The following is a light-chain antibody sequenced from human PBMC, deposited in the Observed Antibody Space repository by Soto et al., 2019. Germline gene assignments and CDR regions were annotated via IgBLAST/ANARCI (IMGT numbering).Light chain of an antibody. CDR2: EVS. Sequence: QSALTQPASVSGSPGQSITISCTGTSSDVGGYNYVSWYQQHPGKAPKLMIYEVSNRPSGVSNRFSGSKSGNTASLTFSGLHTEDEADYYCSSYTSSSTLVFGTGTKLTVL. CDR3: SSYTSSSTLV. J-gene: IGLJ1*01. CDR1: SSDVGGYNY. V-gene: IGLV2-14*01.